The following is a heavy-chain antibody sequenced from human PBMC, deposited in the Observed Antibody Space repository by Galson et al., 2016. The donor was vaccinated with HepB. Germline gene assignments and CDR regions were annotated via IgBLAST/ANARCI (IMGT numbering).Heavy chain of an antibody. CDR2: MNPIDGVT. CDR1: GYSFTSNK. J-gene: IGHJ6*02. Sequence: SVKVSCKASGYSFTSNKLRWVRQAPGQGLEWIATMNPIDGVTHYAQQLQGRLTVTRDTSTSTMYMGLGSLTADDTAVYYCALAHSDWTAWSAMDVWGQGTTVTVSS. CDR3: ALAHSDWTAWSAMDV. D-gene: IGHD1-1*01. V-gene: IGHV1-46*04.